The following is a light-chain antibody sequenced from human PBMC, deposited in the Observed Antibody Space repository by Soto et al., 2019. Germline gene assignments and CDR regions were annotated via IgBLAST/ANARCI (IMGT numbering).Light chain of an antibody. CDR3: VLYMGSGTVV. V-gene: IGLV8-61*01. CDR1: SGSVSTSYY. J-gene: IGLJ2*01. Sequence: QTVVTQEPSFAVSPGGTVTLTCVLSSGSVSTSYYPSWYQQTPGQAPRTLIYSTNTRSSGVPDRFSGSILGNKAALTITGAQADDESDYYCVLYMGSGTVVFGGGTKLTVL. CDR2: STN.